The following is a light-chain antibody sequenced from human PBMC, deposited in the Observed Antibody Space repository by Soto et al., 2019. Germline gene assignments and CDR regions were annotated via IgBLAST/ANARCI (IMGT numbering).Light chain of an antibody. J-gene: IGKJ5*01. CDR3: QHYVTSSIT. CDR1: QSVTSTS. V-gene: IGKV3-20*01. CDR2: GAS. Sequence: EIVLTQSPGTLSLSPGERATLSCRASQSVTSTSLAWYQQKPGQAPRRLMYGASSRATGTPDRISGGGSGTDFTLTISRLEPEDFAVYYCQHYVTSSITFGQGTRLEIK.